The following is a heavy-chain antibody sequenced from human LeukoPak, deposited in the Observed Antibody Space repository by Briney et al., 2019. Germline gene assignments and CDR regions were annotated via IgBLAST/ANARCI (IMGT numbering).Heavy chain of an antibody. D-gene: IGHD2-15*01. Sequence: GGSLRLSCELSGITFIEAWMSWVRQAPGKGLEWVGRIKGTNSGGTTAYAAPVKGRFTISRDDSQSMMYLQMDSLKSEDTVVYFCTWIDCSGGSCYFASWGQGTLVTVSS. CDR2: IKGTNSGGTT. CDR3: TWIDCSGGSCYFAS. CDR1: GITFIEAW. V-gene: IGHV3-15*01. J-gene: IGHJ4*02.